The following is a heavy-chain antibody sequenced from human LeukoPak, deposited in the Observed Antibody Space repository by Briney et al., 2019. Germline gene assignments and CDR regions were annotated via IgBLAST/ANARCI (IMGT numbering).Heavy chain of an antibody. V-gene: IGHV1-2*02. CDR3: ARVVYAHYYMDV. Sequence: ASVKVSCKASGYTFTNYAINWVRQAPGQGLEWMGWINPNSGGTNYAQKFQGRVTMTRDTSISTAYMELSRLRSDDTAVYYCARVVYAHYYMDVWGKGTTVTVSS. D-gene: IGHD2-8*01. J-gene: IGHJ6*03. CDR2: INPNSGGT. CDR1: GYTFTNYA.